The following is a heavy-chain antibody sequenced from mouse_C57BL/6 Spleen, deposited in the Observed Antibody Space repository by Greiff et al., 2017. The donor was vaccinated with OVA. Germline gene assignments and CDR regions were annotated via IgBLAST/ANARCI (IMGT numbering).Heavy chain of an antibody. D-gene: IGHD2-3*01. J-gene: IGHJ3*01. V-gene: IGHV5-4*01. CDR3: ARDRDGYYPAWFAY. CDR1: GFTFSSYA. CDR2: ISDGGSYT. Sequence: EVMLVESGGGLVKPGGSLKLSCAASGFTFSSYAMSWVRQTPEKRLEWVATISDGGSYTYYPDNVKGRFTISRDNANNLYLQMSHLKSEDTAMYYCARDRDGYYPAWFAYWGQGTLVTVSA.